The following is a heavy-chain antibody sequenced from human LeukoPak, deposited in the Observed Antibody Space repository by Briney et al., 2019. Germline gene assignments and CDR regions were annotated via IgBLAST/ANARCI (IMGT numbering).Heavy chain of an antibody. J-gene: IGHJ6*03. D-gene: IGHD6-13*01. CDR1: GGSISSYY. Sequence: SETLSLTCTVSGGSISSYYWSWIRQPPGKGLEWIGYIYYSGSTNYNPSLKSRVTISVDTSKNQFSLKLSSVTAADTAVYYCARECLNSSLRDYYYYMDVWGKGTTVTISS. V-gene: IGHV4-59*12. CDR3: ARECLNSSLRDYYYYMDV. CDR2: IYYSGST.